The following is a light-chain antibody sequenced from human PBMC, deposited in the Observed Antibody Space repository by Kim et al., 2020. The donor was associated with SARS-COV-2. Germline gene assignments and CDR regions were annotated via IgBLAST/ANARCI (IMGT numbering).Light chain of an antibody. CDR3: QQSHTAPLLT. Sequence: DIQMTQSPSSLAASVGDRVTIACRASQSITTYLNWYQQKPGKAPKLLIYAASTLQGGVPSRFSGSGSGTDFTLTISSLQPEDFATYYCQQSHTAPLLTFGGGTKVDIK. CDR2: AAS. J-gene: IGKJ4*01. V-gene: IGKV1-39*01. CDR1: QSITTY.